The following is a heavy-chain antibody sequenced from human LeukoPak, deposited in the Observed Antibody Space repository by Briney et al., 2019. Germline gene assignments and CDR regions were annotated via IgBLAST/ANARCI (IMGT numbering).Heavy chain of an antibody. Sequence: EASVKVSCKASGYTFTSYGISWVRQAPGQGLEWMGWISAYNGNTNYAQKLQGRVTMTTDTSTSTAYMELRSLRSDDTAVYYCARGCGYYDFWSGYPPNWFDPWGQGTLVTVSS. CDR1: GYTFTSYG. CDR2: ISAYNGNT. D-gene: IGHD3-3*01. J-gene: IGHJ5*02. V-gene: IGHV1-18*01. CDR3: ARGCGYYDFWSGYPPNWFDP.